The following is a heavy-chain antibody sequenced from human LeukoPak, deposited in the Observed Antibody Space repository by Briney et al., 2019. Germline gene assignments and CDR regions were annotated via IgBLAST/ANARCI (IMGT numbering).Heavy chain of an antibody. D-gene: IGHD3-3*01. Sequence: GGSLRLSCAASGFSFSSYWMSWVRQAPGKGLEWVANIKQDGSEKYYVDSVKGRFTISRDNAKNSLYLQMNSLRAEDTAVYYCARDSGYRYDFWSPQLDHWGQGTLVTVSS. CDR1: GFSFSSYW. J-gene: IGHJ5*02. V-gene: IGHV3-7*01. CDR2: IKQDGSEK. CDR3: ARDSGYRYDFWSPQLDH.